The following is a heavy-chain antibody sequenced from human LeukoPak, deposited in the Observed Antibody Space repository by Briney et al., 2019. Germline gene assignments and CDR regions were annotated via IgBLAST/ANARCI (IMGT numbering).Heavy chain of an antibody. J-gene: IGHJ3*02. CDR1: GFTFNTYE. Sequence: GGSLRLSCAASGFTFNTYEMSWVRQAPGKGLEWVSSISSSSTYIYYADSVKGRFIISRDNAKNSLYLQMNSLRAEDTAVFYCARDFLNAIDIWGQGTMVTVSS. CDR2: ISSSSTYI. V-gene: IGHV3-21*01. D-gene: IGHD2/OR15-2a*01. CDR3: ARDFLNAIDI.